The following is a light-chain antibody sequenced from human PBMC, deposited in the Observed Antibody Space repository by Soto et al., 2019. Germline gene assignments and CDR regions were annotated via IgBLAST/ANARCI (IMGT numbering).Light chain of an antibody. CDR2: DAS. Sequence: EIVMTQSPATLSVSPGERVTLSCRAGQSISTNLAWYQQKLGQAPRLLIFDASTRAADIPVRFSGRGSGTDFTLTISSVQSEDFAVYYCQQYGTSPIFTFGPGTKVDIK. V-gene: IGKV3-15*01. J-gene: IGKJ3*01. CDR3: QQYGTSPIFT. CDR1: QSISTN.